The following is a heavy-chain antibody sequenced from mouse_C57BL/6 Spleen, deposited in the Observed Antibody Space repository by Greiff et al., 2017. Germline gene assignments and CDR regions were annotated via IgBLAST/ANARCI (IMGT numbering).Heavy chain of an antibody. Sequence: EVQRVESGGGLVKPGGSLKLSCAASGFTFSDYGMHWVRQAPEKGLEWVAYISSGSSTIYYADTVKGRFTISRDNAKNTLFLQMTSLRSEDTAMYYCAREDYYYGSSWAMDYWGQGTSVTVSS. CDR1: GFTFSDYG. J-gene: IGHJ4*01. CDR3: AREDYYYGSSWAMDY. V-gene: IGHV5-17*01. D-gene: IGHD1-1*01. CDR2: ISSGSSTI.